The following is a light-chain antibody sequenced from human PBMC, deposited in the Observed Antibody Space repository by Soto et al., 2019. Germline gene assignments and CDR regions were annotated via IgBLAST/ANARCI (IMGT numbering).Light chain of an antibody. Sequence: QSVLTQPPSVSGSPGQSITISCTGNSSNIGAGYDVHWYQQLPGTAPKLLIYGNSNRPSGVPDRFSGSKSGTSASLAITGLQAEDEADYYGQSYDSSLSGSAFGTGTEVTVL. CDR2: GNS. CDR3: QSYDSSLSGSA. J-gene: IGLJ1*01. CDR1: SSNIGAGYD. V-gene: IGLV1-40*01.